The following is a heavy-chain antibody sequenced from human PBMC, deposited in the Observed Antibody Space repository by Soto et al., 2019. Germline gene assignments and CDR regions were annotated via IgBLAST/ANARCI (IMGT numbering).Heavy chain of an antibody. J-gene: IGHJ6*02. D-gene: IGHD3-3*01. V-gene: IGHV3-23*01. Sequence: VQLLESGGGLVQPGGSLRLSCAASGFTFSSYAMSWVRQAPEKGLEWVSAISGSGGSTYYADSVKGRFTISRDNSKNTLYLQMNSLRAEDTAVYYCAKDLSVGYDFWSGYYRPYYYYGMDVWGQGTTVTVSS. CDR2: ISGSGGST. CDR3: AKDLSVGYDFWSGYYRPYYYYGMDV. CDR1: GFTFSSYA.